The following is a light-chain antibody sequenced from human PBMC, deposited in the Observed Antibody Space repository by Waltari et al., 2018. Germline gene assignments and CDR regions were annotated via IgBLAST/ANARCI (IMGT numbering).Light chain of an antibody. Sequence: QSVLTQPPSASGTPGQRVTISCSGSASNIGGNLVNWYQQLPGKAPELLIYRSGQRQSGVPDRFSGSKTGTSASLAISGRRSDDEADYFWASWDDSLNGHWVFGGGTKVTVL. CDR3: ASWDDSLNGHWV. CDR1: ASNIGGNL. V-gene: IGLV1-44*01. CDR2: RSG. J-gene: IGLJ3*02.